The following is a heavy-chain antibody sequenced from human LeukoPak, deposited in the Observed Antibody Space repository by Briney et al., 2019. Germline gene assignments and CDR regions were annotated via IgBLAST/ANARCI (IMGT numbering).Heavy chain of an antibody. Sequence: ASVKVSGKASGYTFTSYDINWVRQATGQGLEWMGWMNPNSGNTGYAQKFQGRVTMTRNTSISTAYMELSSLRSEDTAVYYCARDDYGDNDAFDIWGQGTMVTVSS. V-gene: IGHV1-8*01. CDR2: MNPNSGNT. CDR3: ARDDYGDNDAFDI. D-gene: IGHD4-17*01. CDR1: GYTFTSYD. J-gene: IGHJ3*02.